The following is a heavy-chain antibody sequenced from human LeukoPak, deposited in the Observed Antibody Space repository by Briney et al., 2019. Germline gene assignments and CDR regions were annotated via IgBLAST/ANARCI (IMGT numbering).Heavy chain of an antibody. D-gene: IGHD3-10*01. Sequence: SETLSLTCTVSGGSISSGSYYWSWIRQPAGKGLEWIGRMYTSGSTNYNPSLKSRVTISVDTSKNQFSLKLSSVTAADTAVYYCARTTMVRGTYYMDVWGKGTTVTVSS. CDR3: ARTTMVRGTYYMDV. CDR1: GGSISSGSYY. V-gene: IGHV4-61*02. J-gene: IGHJ6*03. CDR2: MYTSGST.